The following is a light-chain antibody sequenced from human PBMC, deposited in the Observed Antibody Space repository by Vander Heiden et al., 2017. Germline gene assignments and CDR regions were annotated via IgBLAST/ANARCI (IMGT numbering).Light chain of an antibody. CDR3: APYLGSGVWV. J-gene: IGLJ3*02. Sequence: QTVVTQETSFSVSPGGTVTLTCALSSASVSTTNYPSCYQQIPGQAPRTLLYKRNRRSAGVPVRFSGSFVGNTAALTITGAQAEEEADYYCAPYLGSGVWVFGGGTRVTVL. V-gene: IGLV8-61*01. CDR2: KRN. CDR1: SASVSTTNY.